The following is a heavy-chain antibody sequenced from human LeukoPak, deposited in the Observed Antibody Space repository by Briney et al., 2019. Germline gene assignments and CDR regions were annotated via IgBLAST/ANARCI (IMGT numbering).Heavy chain of an antibody. V-gene: IGHV3-21*01. CDR1: GFTFSSYS. J-gene: IGHJ4*02. Sequence: GGSLRLSCAASGFTFSSYSMNWVRQAPGKGLEWVSSISSSSSYIHYADSVKGRFTISRDNAKNSLYLQMNSLRAEDTAVYYCARHRGVVPFDYWGQGTLVTVSS. CDR2: ISSSSSYI. D-gene: IGHD3-3*01. CDR3: ARHRGVVPFDY.